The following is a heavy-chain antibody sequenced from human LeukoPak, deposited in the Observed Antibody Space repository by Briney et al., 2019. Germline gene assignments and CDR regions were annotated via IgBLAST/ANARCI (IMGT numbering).Heavy chain of an antibody. CDR1: GGSFSGYY. J-gene: IGHJ3*02. CDR2: INHSGST. Sequence: SETLSLTCAVYGGSFSGYYWSWIRQPPGKGLEWIGEINHSGSTNYNPSLKSRVTISVDTSKNQFSLKLSSVTAADTAVYYCARAPYGDYDSAFDIGGQGTMVTVSS. CDR3: ARAPYGDYDSAFDI. V-gene: IGHV4-34*01. D-gene: IGHD4-17*01.